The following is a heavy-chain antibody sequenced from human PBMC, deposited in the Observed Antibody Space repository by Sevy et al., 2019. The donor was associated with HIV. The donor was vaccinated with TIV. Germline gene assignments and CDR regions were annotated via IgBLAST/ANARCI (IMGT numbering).Heavy chain of an antibody. V-gene: IGHV3-7*04. D-gene: IGHD2-2*02. CDR2: IKEDDTVK. J-gene: IGHJ4*02. CDR3: VRAIQSEGSF. CDR1: GFSLETYW. Sequence: GGSLRLSCAASGFSLETYWMNWVRQAPGKPLEWVANIKEDDTVKYYVASVKGRFTIFRDNGRNLVYLVMNNLRVGDTARYYCVRAIQSEGSFWGQGTLVTVSS.